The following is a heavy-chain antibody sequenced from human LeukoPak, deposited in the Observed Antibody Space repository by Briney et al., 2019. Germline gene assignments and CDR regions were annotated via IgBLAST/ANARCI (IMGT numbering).Heavy chain of an antibody. V-gene: IGHV3-74*01. D-gene: IGHD6-6*01. J-gene: IGHJ4*02. Sequence: GGSLRLSCAASGFTFSSYWKHWVRQAPGKGLVWVSRINSDGSSTSYADSVKGRFTISRDNAKNTLYLQMNSLRAEDTAVYYCASMPYSSWNFDYWGQGTLVTVSS. CDR3: ASMPYSSWNFDY. CDR2: INSDGSST. CDR1: GFTFSSYW.